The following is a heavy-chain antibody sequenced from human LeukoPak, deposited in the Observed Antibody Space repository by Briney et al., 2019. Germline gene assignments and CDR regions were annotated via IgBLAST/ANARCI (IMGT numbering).Heavy chain of an antibody. CDR3: ARHVGDPGYGSGDGYYYTDV. D-gene: IGHD3-10*01. CDR2: INHSGST. CDR1: GGSFSGYY. Sequence: MASETLSLTCAVYGGSFSGYYWSWIRQPPGKGLEWIGEINHSGSTNYNPSLKSRVTISVDTSKNQSSLKLSSVTAADTAVYYCARHVGDPGYGSGDGYYYTDVWGKGTTVTISS. J-gene: IGHJ6*03. V-gene: IGHV4-34*01.